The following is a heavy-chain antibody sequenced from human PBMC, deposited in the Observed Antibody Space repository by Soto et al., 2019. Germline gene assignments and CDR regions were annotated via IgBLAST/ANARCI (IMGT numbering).Heavy chain of an antibody. CDR1: GYTFTSYG. J-gene: IGHJ4*02. Sequence: QVQLVQSGAEVKKPGASVKVSCKASGYTFTSYGISWVRQAPGQGLEWMGWISAYNGNTNYAQKLQXXVXLXXDTSTSTAYLELRSLRSAETAAYYSARGASGSLDFWGQVTLVTVSS. CDR3: ARGASGSLDF. D-gene: IGHD3-10*01. V-gene: IGHV1-18*01. CDR2: ISAYNGNT.